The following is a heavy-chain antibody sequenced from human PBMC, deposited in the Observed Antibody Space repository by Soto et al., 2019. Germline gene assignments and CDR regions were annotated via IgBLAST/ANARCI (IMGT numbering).Heavy chain of an antibody. V-gene: IGHV1-69*01. CDR2: IIPVFGTP. J-gene: IGHJ4*02. Sequence: QVQLVQSGAEVKKPGSAVKVSCKASGGSFNNYAISWVRQAPGQGLEGMGGIIPVFGTPNYAQKFQGRLTIIAGEYTTTAYMELSSLRSEDTALYYCATRSSGSFHFDYWGQGTLVSVSS. D-gene: IGHD1-26*01. CDR1: GGSFNNYA. CDR3: ATRSSGSFHFDY.